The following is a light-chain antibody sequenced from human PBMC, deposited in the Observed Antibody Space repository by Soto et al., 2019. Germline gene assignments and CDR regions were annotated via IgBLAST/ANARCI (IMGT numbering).Light chain of an antibody. CDR1: SSDVGGYKY. CDR3: SSYTGSSTLV. V-gene: IGLV2-14*03. CDR2: DVT. Sequence: QSVLTQPASLSGSPGQSITISCTGTSSDVGGYKYVSWYQQHPGKAPKLMIYDVTNRPSGVSNRFSGSKSGNTASLTISGLQADDEADYYCSSYTGSSTLVFGGGTKLTVL. J-gene: IGLJ2*01.